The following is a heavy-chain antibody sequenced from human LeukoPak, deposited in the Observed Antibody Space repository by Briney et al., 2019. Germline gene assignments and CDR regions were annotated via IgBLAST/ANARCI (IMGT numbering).Heavy chain of an antibody. Sequence: PGGSLRLSCAASGFTFSSYATSWVRQAPGKGLEWVSAISGSGGSTYYADSVKGRFTISRDNSKNTLYLQMNSLRAEDTAVYYCAKARAARPEPIDYWGQGTLVTVSS. D-gene: IGHD6-6*01. CDR1: GFTFSSYA. J-gene: IGHJ4*02. V-gene: IGHV3-23*01. CDR2: ISGSGGST. CDR3: AKARAARPEPIDY.